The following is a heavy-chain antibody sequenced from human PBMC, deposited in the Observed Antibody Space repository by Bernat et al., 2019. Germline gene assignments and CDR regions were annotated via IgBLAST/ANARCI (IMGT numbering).Heavy chain of an antibody. D-gene: IGHD6-25*01. Sequence: QVQLLESGGGVVQPGRSLRLSCAVSGFTFSSYSIHWVRQAPGEGLEWVAVISYDGGNKYYADSVQARFIISRDDSENTLYLQMDSLKSEDTAVYYCVRDGAALYYYHGMDVWGRGTTVTVSS. CDR3: VRDGAALYYYHGMDV. J-gene: IGHJ6*02. CDR2: ISYDGGNK. V-gene: IGHV3-30-3*01. CDR1: GFTFSSYS.